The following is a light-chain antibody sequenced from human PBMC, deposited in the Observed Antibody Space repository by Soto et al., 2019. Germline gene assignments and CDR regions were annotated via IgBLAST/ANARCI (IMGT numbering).Light chain of an antibody. V-gene: IGKV3-20*01. Sequence: EIVLTQSPGTLSLSPGERATLSCRASQSVSSTHLAWYQQKPGQAPRLLIYGASSRATCIPDRFSGSGSGTDFTLTISRLEPEDFAVYYCQQYGISPRTFGQGSKVEFK. CDR3: QQYGISPRT. CDR1: QSVSSTH. J-gene: IGKJ1*01. CDR2: GAS.